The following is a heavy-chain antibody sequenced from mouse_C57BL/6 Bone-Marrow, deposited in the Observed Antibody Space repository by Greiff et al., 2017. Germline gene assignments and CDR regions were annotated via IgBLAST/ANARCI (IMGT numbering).Heavy chain of an antibody. J-gene: IGHJ2*01. D-gene: IGHD1-1*01. Sequence: VKLMESGPELVKPGASVKISCKASGYAFSSSWMNWVKQRPGQGLEWIGRIYPGDGDTNYNGKFKGKATLTADTSSSTAYMQLSSLTSEHSAVYFCARAVPRGTVVATGGYGDQGTALTVAT. V-gene: IGHV1-82*01. CDR2: IYPGDGDT. CDR3: ARAVPRGTVVATGGY. CDR1: GYAFSSSW.